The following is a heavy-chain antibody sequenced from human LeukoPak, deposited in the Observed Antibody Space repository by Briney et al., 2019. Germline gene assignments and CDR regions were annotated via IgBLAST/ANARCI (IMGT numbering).Heavy chain of an antibody. V-gene: IGHV1-69*04. J-gene: IGHJ6*02. CDR1: GGTFTIYA. CDR3: ATDSGYDRDGMDV. CDR2: IIPIFGIA. Sequence: ASVNVSCRASGGTFTIYAISGVRQAPGQGLEWMGRIIPIFGIANYAQKFQGRVTITADKSTSTAYMELSSLRSEDTAVYYCATDSGYDRDGMDVWGQGTTVTVSS. D-gene: IGHD5-12*01.